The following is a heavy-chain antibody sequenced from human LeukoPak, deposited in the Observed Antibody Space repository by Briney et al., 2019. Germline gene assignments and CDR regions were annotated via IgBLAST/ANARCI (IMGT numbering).Heavy chain of an antibody. CDR3: ARWPDYYGSGNTVDY. J-gene: IGHJ4*02. Sequence: SETLSLTCTVSGGSISSYYWSWIRQPPGKGLEWIGYIYYSGSTNYNPSLKSRVTISVDTSKNQFSLKLSSVTAADTAVYYCARWPDYYGSGNTVDYWGQGTLVTVSS. D-gene: IGHD3-10*01. CDR1: GGSISSYY. V-gene: IGHV4-59*08. CDR2: IYYSGST.